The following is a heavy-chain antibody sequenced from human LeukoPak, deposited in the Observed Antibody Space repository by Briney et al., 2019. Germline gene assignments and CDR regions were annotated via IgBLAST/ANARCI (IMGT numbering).Heavy chain of an antibody. CDR1: GGSIRNSSFY. J-gene: IGHJ6*02. V-gene: IGHV4-39*01. CDR2: IYSTGTT. D-gene: IGHD6-19*01. CDR3: ASGNQWPYYYYGMDV. Sequence: SSETLSLTCAVSGGSIRNSSFYWGWIRQPPGKGLEWIASIYSTGTTYYNPSIKSRITIFVDTSKNQVSLKLRSVTAADTAVYYCASGNQWPYYYYGMDVWGQGTTVTVSS.